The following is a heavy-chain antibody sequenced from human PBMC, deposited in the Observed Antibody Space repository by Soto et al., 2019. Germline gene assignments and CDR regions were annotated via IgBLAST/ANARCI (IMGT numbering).Heavy chain of an antibody. CDR3: ARLLGYCSSTSCYEAGYYFDY. CDR1: GFTVSSNY. J-gene: IGHJ4*02. D-gene: IGHD2-2*01. Sequence: GGSLRLSCAASGFTVSSNYMSWVRQAPGKGLEWVSVIYSGGSTYYADSVKGRFTISRDNSKNTLYLQMNSLRAEDTAVYYCARLLGYCSSTSCYEAGYYFDYWGQGTLVTVSS. V-gene: IGHV3-53*01. CDR2: IYSGGST.